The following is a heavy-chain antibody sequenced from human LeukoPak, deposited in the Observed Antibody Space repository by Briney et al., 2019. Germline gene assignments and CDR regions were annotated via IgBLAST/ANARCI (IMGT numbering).Heavy chain of an antibody. CDR2: IRYDGSNK. CDR3: AKGPQQLVVY. J-gene: IGHJ4*02. Sequence: GGSLRLSCAASGFTFSSYCMHWVRQAPGKGLVWVACIRYDGSNKYYADSVKGRFTISRDNSKNTLYLQMNSLRAEDTAVYYCAKGPQQLVVYWGQGTLVTVSS. V-gene: IGHV3-30*02. CDR1: GFTFSSYC. D-gene: IGHD6-13*01.